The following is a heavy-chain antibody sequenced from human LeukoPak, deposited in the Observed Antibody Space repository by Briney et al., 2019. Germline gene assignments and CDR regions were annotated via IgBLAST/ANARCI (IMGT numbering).Heavy chain of an antibody. J-gene: IGHJ4*02. CDR2: ISGGGGST. Sequence: GGSLRLSCAASGFTFSSYAMSWVRQAPGKGLGWVSAISGGGGSTYYADSVKGRFTISRDISKNTLYLQMNSLRAEDTAVYYCAKVPNTGYYFDYWGQGTLVTVSS. CDR1: GFTFSSYA. CDR3: AKVPNTGYYFDY. V-gene: IGHV3-23*01. D-gene: IGHD2-8*01.